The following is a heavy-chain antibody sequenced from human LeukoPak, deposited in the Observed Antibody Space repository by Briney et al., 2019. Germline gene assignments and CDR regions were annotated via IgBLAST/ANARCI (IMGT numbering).Heavy chain of an antibody. CDR3: ARGRRGGGSLDY. J-gene: IGHJ4*02. Sequence: SQTLSLTCAVSGGSISSGGYSWSWIRQPPGKGLEWIGYIYHSGSTYYNPSLKSRVTISVDRSKNQFSLKLSSVTAADTAVYYCARGRRGGGSLDYWGQGTLVTVSS. V-gene: IGHV4-30-2*01. D-gene: IGHD2-15*01. CDR1: GGSISSGGYS. CDR2: IYHSGST.